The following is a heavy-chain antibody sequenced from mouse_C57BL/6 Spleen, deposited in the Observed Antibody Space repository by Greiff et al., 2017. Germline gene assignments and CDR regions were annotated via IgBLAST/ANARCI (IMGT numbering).Heavy chain of an antibody. J-gene: IGHJ2*01. CDR1: GFSLTSYA. CDR2: IWTGGGT. D-gene: IGHD2-2*01. CDR3: ARKRGNDVGDYFDY. V-gene: IGHV2-9-1*01. Sequence: QVQLKESGPGLGAPSQRLSITCTVSGFSLTSYAISWVRQPPGKGLEWLGVIWTGGGTNYNSALKSRLSISKDNSKSQVFLKMNSLQTDDTARYYCARKRGNDVGDYFDYWGQGTTLTVSS.